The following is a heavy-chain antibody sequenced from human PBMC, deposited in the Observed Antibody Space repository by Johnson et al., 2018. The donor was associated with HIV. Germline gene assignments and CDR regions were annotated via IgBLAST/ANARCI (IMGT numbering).Heavy chain of an antibody. CDR1: GFTFSTYA. J-gene: IGHJ3*02. Sequence: QVQLVESGGGVVQPGRSLRLSCVASGFTFSTYAMHWVRQAPGKGLEWVTIISYDGSNKFYADSVKGRFTISRDNSKNTLYLQMNSLRAKDTALYYCARVRAYGDFDSGAFDIWGQGTMVTVSS. CDR3: ARVRAYGDFDSGAFDI. D-gene: IGHD4-17*01. CDR2: ISYDGSNK. V-gene: IGHV3-30-3*01.